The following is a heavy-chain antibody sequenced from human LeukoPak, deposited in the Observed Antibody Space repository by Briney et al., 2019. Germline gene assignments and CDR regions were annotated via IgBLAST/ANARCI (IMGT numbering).Heavy chain of an antibody. V-gene: IGHV5-51*01. D-gene: IGHD6-13*01. CDR1: GYSFTSYW. CDR2: IYPGDSDT. Sequence: GESLKISCKGSGYSFTSYWIGWVRQMPGKGLEWMGIIYPGDSDTRYSPSFQGQVTISADKSISTAYLQWSSLKASDTAMYYCARHGGSSWYPSVYYYYMDVWGKGATVTVSS. CDR3: ARHGGSSWYPSVYYYYMDV. J-gene: IGHJ6*03.